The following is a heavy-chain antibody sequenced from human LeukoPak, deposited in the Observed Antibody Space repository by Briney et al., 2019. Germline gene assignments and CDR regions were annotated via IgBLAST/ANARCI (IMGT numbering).Heavy chain of an antibody. CDR1: VYTFTNCG. CDR2: SNTYNGNT. D-gene: IGHD3-22*01. V-gene: IGHV1-18*01. CDR3: ARVVLDHYYDSSGYLGTLDY. Sequence: GASVTVSCKPSVYTFTNCGISWVRQAPGQGLEWMGWSNTYNGNTNYAQKFQGRGTMTTDTSTRTVYLELRSLRSDDTAVYDWARVVLDHYYDSSGYLGTLDYWGQGTLVTVSS. J-gene: IGHJ4*02.